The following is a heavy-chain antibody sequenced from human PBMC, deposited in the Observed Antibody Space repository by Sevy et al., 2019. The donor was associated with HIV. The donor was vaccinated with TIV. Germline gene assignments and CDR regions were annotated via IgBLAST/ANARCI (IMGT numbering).Heavy chain of an antibody. CDR1: GGIFSSYG. J-gene: IGHJ4*02. D-gene: IGHD1-26*01. V-gene: IGHV1-69*13. CDR3: ASAGYIVGGTDY. CDR2: IMSIVDTT. Sequence: ASVKFSCKASGGIFSSYGVFWVRQAPGQGLEWMGGIMSIVDTTNDAQNFQGRVTITADESTSTSYMELSSLRSEDTAVYYCASAGYIVGGTDYWGQGTLVTVSS.